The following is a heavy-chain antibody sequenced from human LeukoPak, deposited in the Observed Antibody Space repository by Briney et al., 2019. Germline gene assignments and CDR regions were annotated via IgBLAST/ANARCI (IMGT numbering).Heavy chain of an antibody. CDR3: ARVPGGIEFYFDS. CDR1: GYTFTGYY. CDR2: IKPNSGDT. V-gene: IGHV1-2*02. D-gene: IGHD1-14*01. Sequence: ASVKVSCKASGYTFTGYYIHWVRQAPGQGLEWMGWIKPNSGDTNYAQKFQGRVTMTRDTSTSTAYLELSRLRFDDTALYYCARVPGGIEFYFDSWGQGTLLTVSS. J-gene: IGHJ4*02.